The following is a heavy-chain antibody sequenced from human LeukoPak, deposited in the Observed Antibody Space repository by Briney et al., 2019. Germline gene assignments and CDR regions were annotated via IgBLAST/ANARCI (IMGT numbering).Heavy chain of an antibody. CDR3: ARADMATVFDF. Sequence: SETLSLTCTVAGGSISSGADYWSWIRQHPGKGLEWIGYVSYSGSTYYNPSLKTRLTISVDTSKNQFSLKLGSVTAADTAFYYCARADMATVFDFWGRGTLVTVSS. D-gene: IGHD5-24*01. J-gene: IGHJ4*02. V-gene: IGHV4-31*03. CDR1: GGSISSGADY. CDR2: VSYSGST.